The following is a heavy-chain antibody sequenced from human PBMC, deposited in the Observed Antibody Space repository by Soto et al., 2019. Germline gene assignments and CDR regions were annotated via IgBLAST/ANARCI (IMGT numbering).Heavy chain of an antibody. Sequence: EVQLMESGGXXVQPGGSLRLSCASSGFTLSMSAVNWVRQAPGKGLEWVSYISDSGDRTYYADSVKGRFTISRDRSKNTVSLQMDSLRAEDTAVYYCAKDRGIIVKAGDAFDVWGQGTKVTVSS. V-gene: IGHV3-23*01. CDR2: ISDSGDRT. CDR3: AKDRGIIVKAGDAFDV. CDR1: GFTLSMSA. D-gene: IGHD3-16*02. J-gene: IGHJ3*01.